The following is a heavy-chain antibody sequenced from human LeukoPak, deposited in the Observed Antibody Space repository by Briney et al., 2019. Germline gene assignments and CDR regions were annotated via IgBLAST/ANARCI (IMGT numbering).Heavy chain of an antibody. J-gene: IGHJ3*02. CDR2: FHHSGIT. D-gene: IGHD2-2*02. Sequence: AETLSLTCAVSGYSISSDSLWGWIREPPGKGLEWIGRFHHSGITYYNPSLKILVTISVDTSKNQVSLKLSSVTAADTAVYYCASLIAPIYCSSTSCHTGHAFDIWGQGTMVTVSS. CDR3: ASLIAPIYCSSTSCHTGHAFDI. CDR1: GYSISSDSL. V-gene: IGHV4-38-2*01.